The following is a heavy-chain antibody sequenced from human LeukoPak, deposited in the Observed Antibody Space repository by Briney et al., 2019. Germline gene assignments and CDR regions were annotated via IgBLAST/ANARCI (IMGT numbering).Heavy chain of an antibody. J-gene: IGHJ3*02. Sequence: ASVKVSCKVSGYTLTELSMHWVRQAPGKGLEWMGGFDPEDGETIYAQKFQGRVTMTEDTSTDTAYMELSSLRSEDTAVYYCATAYCSSTSCNDAFDIWGQGTMVTVSS. V-gene: IGHV1-24*01. CDR2: FDPEDGET. CDR3: ATAYCSSTSCNDAFDI. D-gene: IGHD2-2*01. CDR1: GYTLTELS.